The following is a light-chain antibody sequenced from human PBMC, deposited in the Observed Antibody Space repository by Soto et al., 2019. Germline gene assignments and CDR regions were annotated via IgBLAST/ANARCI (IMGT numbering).Light chain of an antibody. V-gene: IGKV3-15*01. Sequence: EILMTQSPATLSVSPGERATLSCRASQTVTGALAWYQQKPGQAPRLLIYGASTRATGIPDRSSGSGSGTEFTLTISSLQSEDFAVYYCQQYNDWPPYTFGQGTNVEIK. CDR2: GAS. J-gene: IGKJ2*01. CDR3: QQYNDWPPYT. CDR1: QTVTGA.